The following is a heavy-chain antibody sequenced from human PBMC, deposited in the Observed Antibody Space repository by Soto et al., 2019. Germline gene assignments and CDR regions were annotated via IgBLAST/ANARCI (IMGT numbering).Heavy chain of an antibody. CDR2: ISYSGTA. J-gene: IGHJ4*02. D-gene: IGHD2-8*01. V-gene: IGHV4-61*01. Sequence: QVQLQESGPGLVKTSETLSLTCTVSGGSVSSGPYHWTWVRQPPGKGLEWIGHISYSGTANYNPSLRGRVIMATDTSMNQFSLRLNSVTAADTAVYYCMRSHGAYWGQGALVTV. CDR1: GGSVSSGPYH. CDR3: MRSHGAY.